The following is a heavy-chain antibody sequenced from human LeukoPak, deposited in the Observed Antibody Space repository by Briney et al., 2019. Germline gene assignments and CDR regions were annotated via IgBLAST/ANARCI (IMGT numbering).Heavy chain of an antibody. CDR2: FDPEDGET. CDR3: ATNTYDYGDYVPGVGWFDP. CDR1: GYTLTELS. J-gene: IGHJ5*02. Sequence: ATVKVSCKVSGYTLTELSMHWVRQAPGKGLEWMGGFDPEDGETIYAQKFQGRVTMTEDTSTDTAYMELSSLRSEDTAVYYCATNTYDYGDYVPGVGWFDPWGQGTLVTVSS. V-gene: IGHV1-24*01. D-gene: IGHD4-17*01.